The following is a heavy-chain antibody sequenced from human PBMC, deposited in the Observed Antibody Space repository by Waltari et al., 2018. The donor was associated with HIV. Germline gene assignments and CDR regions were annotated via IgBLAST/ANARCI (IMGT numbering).Heavy chain of an antibody. D-gene: IGHD6-19*01. CDR2: SRSKDYGGTT. J-gene: IGHJ3*02. CDR3: TRDSTEQWPYHDAFDI. CDR1: GFTFGDYA. Sequence: EVQLVESGGGLVKPGRSLRLSCTASGFTFGDYAMSWFRQAPGKGLEWVGLSRSKDYGGTTEYAASVKGRFTISRDDSKSIAYLQMNSLKTEDTAVYYCTRDSTEQWPYHDAFDIWGQGTMVTVSS. V-gene: IGHV3-49*05.